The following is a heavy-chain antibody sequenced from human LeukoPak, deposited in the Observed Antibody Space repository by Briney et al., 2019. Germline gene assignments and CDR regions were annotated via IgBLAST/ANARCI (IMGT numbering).Heavy chain of an antibody. V-gene: IGHV4-39*01. CDR1: RGSTSSSSYY. J-gene: IGHJ4*02. CDR3: ARRPIVVVPAASHYFDY. D-gene: IGHD2-2*01. CDR2: IYYSGTT. Sequence: PSETLSLTCTVSRGSTSSSSYYWGWICQPPGRGLEWIGTIYYSGTTYYNPSLRSRVTMSVDTSRDRFSLSLSFVTAADTAVYYCARRPIVVVPAASHYFDYWGQGILVAVSS.